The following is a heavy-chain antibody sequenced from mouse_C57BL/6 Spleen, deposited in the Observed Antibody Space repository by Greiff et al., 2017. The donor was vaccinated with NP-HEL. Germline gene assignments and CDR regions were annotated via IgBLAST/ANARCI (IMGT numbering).Heavy chain of an antibody. CDR1: GYTFTSYW. CDR3: ARKGPFITGWYFDV. CDR2: IYPGSGST. Sequence: VQLQQPGAELVKPGASVKMSCKASGYTFTSYWITWVKQRPGQGLEWIGDIYPGSGSTNYNEKFKSKATLTVDTSSSTAYMQLSSLTSEDSAVYYCARKGPFITGWYFDVWGTGTTVTVSS. D-gene: IGHD1-1*01. V-gene: IGHV1-55*01. J-gene: IGHJ1*03.